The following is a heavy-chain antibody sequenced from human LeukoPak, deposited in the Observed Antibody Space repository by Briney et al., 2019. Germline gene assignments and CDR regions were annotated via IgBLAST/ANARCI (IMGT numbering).Heavy chain of an antibody. D-gene: IGHD3-22*01. CDR2: IYHSGST. V-gene: IGHV4-59*04. CDR1: RGSISTFY. J-gene: IGHJ3*02. CDR3: ARDGPYYYDSSGYYDAFDI. Sequence: SETLSLTCTVSRGSISTFYWSWIRQPPGKGLEWIGSIYHSGSTYYNPSLKSRVTMSLDTSKNQFSLKLSSVTAADTAVYYCARDGPYYYDSSGYYDAFDIWGQGTMVTVSS.